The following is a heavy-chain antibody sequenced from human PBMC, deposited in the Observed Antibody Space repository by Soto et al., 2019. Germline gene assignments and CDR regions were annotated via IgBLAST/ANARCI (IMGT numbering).Heavy chain of an antibody. J-gene: IGHJ6*02. CDR2: VSAGGDMT. V-gene: IGHV3-23*01. D-gene: IGHD3-10*01. CDR1: GFTFSSYA. Sequence: DVQLLESGGHLVQPGGSLRLSCAASGFTFSSYAMSWVRQAPGKGLEWVSSVSAGGDMTYYSDSVKGRFTISRDNSNNALFLPMNSLRIEDTALYYCARGDRGGSGSPASYCYSGLDVWGQGATVTVS. CDR3: ARGDRGGSGSPASYCYSGLDV.